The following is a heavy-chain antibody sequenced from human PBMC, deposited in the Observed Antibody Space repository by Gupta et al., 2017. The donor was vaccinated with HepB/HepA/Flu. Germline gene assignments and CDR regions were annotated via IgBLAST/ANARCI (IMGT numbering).Heavy chain of an antibody. J-gene: IGHJ6*03. CDR2: IIPIFGTA. CDR3: ARDSDSSCYSVHSGYYYYYMDV. D-gene: IGHD3-22*01. Sequence: QVQLVQSGAEVKKPGSSVKVSCKASGGTFSSYAISWVRQAPGPGLEWMGGIIPIFGTANYAQKFQGRVTITADESTSTAYMELSSLRSEDTAVYYCARDSDSSCYSVHSGYYYYYMDVWGKGTTVTGSS. V-gene: IGHV1-69*01. CDR1: GGTFSSYA.